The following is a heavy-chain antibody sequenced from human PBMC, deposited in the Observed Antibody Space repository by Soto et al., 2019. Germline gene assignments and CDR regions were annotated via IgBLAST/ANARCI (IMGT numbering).Heavy chain of an antibody. CDR3: ARGVGKNYFDP. CDR2: IYYTGST. J-gene: IGHJ5*02. CDR1: GGSISGYY. V-gene: IGHV4-59*01. Sequence: SETLSLTCTVSGGSISGYYWSWIRQPPGKGLEWIGYIYYTGSTYYNPSRKSRVTISLDTSRNQFSLKLTSVTAADTAVYYCARGVGKNYFDPWGQGTLVTVSS. D-gene: IGHD1-7*01.